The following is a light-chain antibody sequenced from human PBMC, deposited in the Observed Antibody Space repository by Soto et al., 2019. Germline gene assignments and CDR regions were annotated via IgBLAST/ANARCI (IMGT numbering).Light chain of an antibody. CDR3: QSYDSSLSGS. V-gene: IGLV1-40*01. J-gene: IGLJ2*01. Sequence: QSVMTQPPSVSGAPGQRVTISSTGSSSNIGAGYDVHWYQQLPGTAPKLLIYGNSNRPSGVPDRVSGSKSGTSASLAITGLQAEDEADYYCQSYDSSLSGSFGGGTKLTVL. CDR2: GNS. CDR1: SSNIGAGYD.